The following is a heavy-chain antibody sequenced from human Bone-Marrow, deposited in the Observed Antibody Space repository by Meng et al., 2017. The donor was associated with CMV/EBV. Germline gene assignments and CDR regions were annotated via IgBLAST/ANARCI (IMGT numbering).Heavy chain of an antibody. V-gene: IGHV3-23*01. Sequence: GEYLKISCPASGFTFSTQTMSWVRQAPGKGLEWVSAISYSGTTTYYADSVKGRFTVSRDNSKNTLYLQMNSLRADDTAVYYCVKGGLSTLPRAFDIWGQGTLVTVSS. J-gene: IGHJ3*02. CDR3: VKGGLSTLPRAFDI. CDR2: ISYSGTTT. CDR1: GFTFSTQT. D-gene: IGHD2/OR15-2a*01.